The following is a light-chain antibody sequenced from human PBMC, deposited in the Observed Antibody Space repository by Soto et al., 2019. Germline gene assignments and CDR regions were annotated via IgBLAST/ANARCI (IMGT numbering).Light chain of an antibody. Sequence: DIQMTQSPSSLSASVGDRVTITCRASQNISSYLNWYRQKLGKAPNVLIYAASSLQSGVPSRFSGSGSGTDFTLTISSLQAEDFATYYCQQSYSTLLTFGPGTKVQIK. CDR3: QQSYSTLLT. CDR2: AAS. CDR1: QNISSY. V-gene: IGKV1-39*01. J-gene: IGKJ3*01.